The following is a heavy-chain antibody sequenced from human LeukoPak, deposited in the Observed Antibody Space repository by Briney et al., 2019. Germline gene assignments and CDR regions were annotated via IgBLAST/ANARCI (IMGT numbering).Heavy chain of an antibody. D-gene: IGHD3-10*01. CDR2: VSPNSGGT. J-gene: IGHJ4*02. CDR3: AREPSGSGGYDH. CDR1: GFTLSRYY. Sequence: ASVKVSCKASGFTLSRYYMHWVRQAPGQGLEWMAWVSPNSGGTNYVQKFQGRVTVTRDTSISTDYMEISGLTSDDTALYYCAREPSGSGGYDHWGQGTLVTVSS. V-gene: IGHV1-2*02.